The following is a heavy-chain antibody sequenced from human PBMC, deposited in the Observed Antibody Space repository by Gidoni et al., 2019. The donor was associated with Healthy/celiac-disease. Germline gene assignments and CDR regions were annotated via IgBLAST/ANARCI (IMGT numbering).Heavy chain of an antibody. V-gene: IGHV4-34*01. D-gene: IGHD1-7*01. CDR1: GRSFRGYY. J-gene: IGHJ6*02. CDR3: ARGQLELDYGMDV. CDR2: INHSGST. Sequence: QVQLQQWGAALSKPSETLSLTCAVYGRSFRGYYWSWIRQPPGKGLEWIGEINHSGSTNYNPSLKSRVTISVDTSKNQFSLKLSSVTAADTAVYYCARGQLELDYGMDVWGQGTTVTVSS.